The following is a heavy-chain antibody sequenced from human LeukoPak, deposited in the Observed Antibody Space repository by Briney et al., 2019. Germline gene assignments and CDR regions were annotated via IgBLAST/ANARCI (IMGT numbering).Heavy chain of an antibody. Sequence: SQTLSLTCTVSSGSISSGTYYWSWIRQPAGKGLEWIGRIYTSGSTNYNPSLKSRVTMSVDTSKNQFSLKLSSVTAADTAVYYCARDLRPRYSSSWGHYMDVWGKGTTVTISS. CDR1: SGSISSGTYY. CDR2: IYTSGST. V-gene: IGHV4-61*02. D-gene: IGHD6-13*01. J-gene: IGHJ6*03. CDR3: ARDLRPRYSSSWGHYMDV.